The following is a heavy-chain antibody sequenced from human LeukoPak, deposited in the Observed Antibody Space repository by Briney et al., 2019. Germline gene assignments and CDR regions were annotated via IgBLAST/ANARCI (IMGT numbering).Heavy chain of an antibody. V-gene: IGHV1-69*06. Sequence: SAVTVSCLASGGTYSSYAFSWVRQAPGQGLEWMGGIIPICGTADYAQKFQGRVTITADKSTSTAYMELSSLRSEDTAVYYCARDSTMVRGVIWDYYYGMDVWGKGTTVTVSS. J-gene: IGHJ6*04. CDR1: GGTYSSYA. D-gene: IGHD3-10*01. CDR3: ARDSTMVRGVIWDYYYGMDV. CDR2: IIPICGTA.